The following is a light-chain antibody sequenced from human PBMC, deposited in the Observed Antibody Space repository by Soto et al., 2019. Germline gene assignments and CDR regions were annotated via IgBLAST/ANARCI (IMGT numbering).Light chain of an antibody. V-gene: IGKV3-20*01. CDR3: QQYGGSTRT. J-gene: IGKJ1*01. CDR2: GAS. Sequence: IVLTQSPGTLSLSPGERATLSCRASQSVTTQLAWYQQKPGQAPRLIIHGASSRATGVPDRITGSGSGTDFTLSISRLEPADFAVYDCQQYGGSTRTFGQGTKVEIK. CDR1: QSVTTQ.